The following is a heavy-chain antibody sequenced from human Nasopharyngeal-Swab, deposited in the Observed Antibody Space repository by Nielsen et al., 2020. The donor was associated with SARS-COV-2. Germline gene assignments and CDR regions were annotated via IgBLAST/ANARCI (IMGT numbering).Heavy chain of an antibody. CDR1: GGTFGSYA. CDR2: IFPIFGTS. D-gene: IGHD3-10*01. V-gene: IGHV1-69*13. Sequence: SVKVSCKASGGTFGSYAISWVRQAPGQGLEWMGGIFPIFGTSNYAQKFQGRVTITADESTSTAYMELSSLRSEDTAVYYCARDLYGSGSYNFGAFDIWGQGTMVTVSS. J-gene: IGHJ3*02. CDR3: ARDLYGSGSYNFGAFDI.